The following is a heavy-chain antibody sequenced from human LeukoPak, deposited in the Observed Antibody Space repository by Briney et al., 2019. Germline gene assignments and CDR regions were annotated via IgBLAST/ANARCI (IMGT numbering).Heavy chain of an antibody. V-gene: IGHV4-59*08. Sequence: TPSETLSLTCTVSGGSISSYYWSWIRQPPGKGLEWIGYIYYSGSTNYNPSLKSRVTISVDTSKNQFSLKLSSVTAADTAVYYCARGGYSSSWYGTYYYYYMDVWGKGTTVTISS. J-gene: IGHJ6*03. CDR3: ARGGYSSSWYGTYYYYYMDV. D-gene: IGHD6-13*01. CDR1: GGSISSYY. CDR2: IYYSGST.